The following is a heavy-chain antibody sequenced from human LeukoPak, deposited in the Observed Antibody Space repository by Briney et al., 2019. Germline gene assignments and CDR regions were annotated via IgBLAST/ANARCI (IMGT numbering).Heavy chain of an antibody. V-gene: IGHV3-23*01. Sequence: GGTLRLSCVASGFTFSSYGMSWVRQAPRKGLEWVSAIRGSGGSTYYADSVKGRFTISRDNSKNTLYLQMNSLRAEDTAVYYCANYRWLQRIIDAFDIWGQGTMVTVSS. CDR2: IRGSGGST. CDR3: ANYRWLQRIIDAFDI. CDR1: GFTFSSYG. D-gene: IGHD5-24*01. J-gene: IGHJ3*02.